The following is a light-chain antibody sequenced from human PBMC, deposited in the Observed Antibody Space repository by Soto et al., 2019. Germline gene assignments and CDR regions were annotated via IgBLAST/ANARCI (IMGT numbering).Light chain of an antibody. CDR3: QQYDNWPRT. CDR2: DAS. Sequence: EKVMTQSQATLSVSAGEGATLSFRASQSVRSNLAWYQQKPGQPPRLLIYDASTRATGIPSRFSGSGSGTEFTLTISSLKSEDFAVYYCQQYDNWPRTFGQGSKVDI. CDR1: QSVRSN. V-gene: IGKV3-15*01. J-gene: IGKJ1*01.